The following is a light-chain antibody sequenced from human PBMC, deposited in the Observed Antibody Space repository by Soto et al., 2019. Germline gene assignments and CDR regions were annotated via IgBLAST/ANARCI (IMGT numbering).Light chain of an antibody. Sequence: SSLTQPASVSGSPGQSVTISCTGTSSDVGGYNYVSWYQQLPCEAPKLIIYVVTDRPSGVSNRFSGSKSGNTASLPVSGLQAEDEGDYYCRSYTATRTYVFGTGTKVTV. CDR1: SSDVGGYNY. CDR3: RSYTATRTYV. J-gene: IGLJ1*01. CDR2: VVT. V-gene: IGLV2-14*01.